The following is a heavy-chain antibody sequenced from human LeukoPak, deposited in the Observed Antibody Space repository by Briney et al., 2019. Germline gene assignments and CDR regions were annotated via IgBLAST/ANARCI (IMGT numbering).Heavy chain of an antibody. V-gene: IGHV1-18*01. CDR1: GYTFTSYG. CDR2: ISAYNGNT. CDR3: AREHSSGYTGGCDY. D-gene: IGHD6-19*01. J-gene: IGHJ4*02. Sequence: ASVKVSCKASGYTFTSYGISWVRQAPGQGLEWMGWISAYNGNTNYAQKLQSRVTMTTDTSTSTAYMELRSLRSDDTAVYYCAREHSSGYTGGCDYWGQGTLVTVSS.